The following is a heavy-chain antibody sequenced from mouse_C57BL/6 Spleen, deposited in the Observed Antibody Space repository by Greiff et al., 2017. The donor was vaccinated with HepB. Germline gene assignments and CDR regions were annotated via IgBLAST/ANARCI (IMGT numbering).Heavy chain of an antibody. D-gene: IGHD1-1*01. Sequence: EVQGVESGPELVKPGASVKISCKASGYSFTDYNMNWVKQSNGKSLEWIGVINPNYGTTSYNQKFKGKATLTVDQSSSTAYMQLNSLTSEDSAVYYCARSGYYGSNFDYWGQGTTLTVSS. V-gene: IGHV1-39*01. CDR2: INPNYGTT. CDR1: GYSFTDYN. J-gene: IGHJ2*01. CDR3: ARSGYYGSNFDY.